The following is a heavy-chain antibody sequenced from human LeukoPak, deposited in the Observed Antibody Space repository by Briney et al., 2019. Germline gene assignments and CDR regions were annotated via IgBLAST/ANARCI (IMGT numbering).Heavy chain of an antibody. D-gene: IGHD6-13*01. CDR1: GFTVNSNY. CDR2: LYNTGNT. J-gene: IGHJ4*02. Sequence: GGSLRLSCAASGFTVNSNYLSWVRQAPGKGLEWVSTLYNTGNTYYADSVKGRFSISRDNSKNTLFLQMNSQRAEDTAVYYCARLTPAAGRLYFVDWGPGTLVTVSS. V-gene: IGHV3-53*01. CDR3: ARLTPAAGRLYFVD.